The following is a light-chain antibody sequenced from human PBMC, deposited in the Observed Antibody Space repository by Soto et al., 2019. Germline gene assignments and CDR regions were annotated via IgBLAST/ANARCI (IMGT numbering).Light chain of an antibody. CDR3: SSYTSSSTLV. CDR1: SSDVADYTY. CDR2: EVS. V-gene: IGLV2-14*01. Sequence: QSVLTQPASVSGSPGQSITISCTKTSSDVADYTYVSWYQQYPDKAPKLMIYEVSNRPSGVSNRFSGSKSGDTASLTISGLQAEDEAVYYCSSYTSSSTLVFGGGTKLTVL. J-gene: IGLJ2*01.